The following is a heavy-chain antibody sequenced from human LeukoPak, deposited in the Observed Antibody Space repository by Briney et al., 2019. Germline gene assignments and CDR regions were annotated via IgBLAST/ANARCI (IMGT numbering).Heavy chain of an antibody. CDR1: GGSLSGYY. Sequence: SETLSLTCAVYGGSLSGYYWSWIRPPAGKGREWIGRIYTSGSTTYNPPLKSRVTMPVDTSKNQCSLKLSSVTAADTAVYYCARPLRVTMSRGAAFRASSDFDPWGQGTLVTVSS. CDR3: ARPLRVTMSRGAAFRASSDFDP. V-gene: IGHV4-59*10. J-gene: IGHJ5*02. CDR2: IYTSGST. D-gene: IGHD3-10*01.